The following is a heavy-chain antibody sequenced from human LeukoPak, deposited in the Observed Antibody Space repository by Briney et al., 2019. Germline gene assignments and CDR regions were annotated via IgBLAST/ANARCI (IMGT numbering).Heavy chain of an antibody. CDR2: IKSKTDGGTT. J-gene: IGHJ4*02. Sequence: GGSLRLSCAASGFTFSNAKMGWVRQAPGKGLEWVGRIKSKTDGGTTDYAAPVKGRFTISRDESKNTLYLQVNSPKTEDTAVYYCATEGYSYGYSFDYWGQGTLVTVSS. CDR3: ATEGYSYGYSFDY. CDR1: GFTFSNAK. D-gene: IGHD5-18*01. V-gene: IGHV3-15*01.